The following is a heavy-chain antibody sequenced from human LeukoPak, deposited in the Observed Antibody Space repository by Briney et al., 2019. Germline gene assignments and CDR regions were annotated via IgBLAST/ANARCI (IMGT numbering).Heavy chain of an antibody. Sequence: GGSLRLSCAASGFTFSSFSMTWDRQAPGKGLEWISYIHDGGSPIYYADSVKGRFTVSRDNARNSLYLQMNSLRAEDTAVYYCVRKTVAGTFDYWGQGTLVTVSS. CDR2: IHDGGSPI. CDR3: VRKTVAGTFDY. D-gene: IGHD6-19*01. J-gene: IGHJ4*02. V-gene: IGHV3-48*01. CDR1: GFTFSSFS.